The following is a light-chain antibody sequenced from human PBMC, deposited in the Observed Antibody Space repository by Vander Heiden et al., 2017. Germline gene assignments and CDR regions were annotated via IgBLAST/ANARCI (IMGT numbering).Light chain of an antibody. CDR2: DAS. V-gene: IGKV3-11*01. J-gene: IGKJ2*01. CDR1: QSVSSY. Sequence: EIVLTQSPDTLSLSPGERATLSSRASQSVSSYLAWYPQKPGQAPRLLIYDASNRATGIPARFSGSGSGTDFTLSISSLEPEDFAGYYCQQRINWPPGGSYTFGQGTKLEIK. CDR3: QQRINWPPGGSYT.